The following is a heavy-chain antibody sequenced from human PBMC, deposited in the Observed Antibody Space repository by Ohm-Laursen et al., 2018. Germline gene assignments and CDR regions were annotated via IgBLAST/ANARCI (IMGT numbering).Heavy chain of an antibody. CDR1: GFTFSSYG. CDR2: ISYDGSNK. CDR3: ARDNPPYYYDN. D-gene: IGHD3-22*01. J-gene: IGHJ4*02. V-gene: IGHV3-30*03. Sequence: SLRLSCTASGFTFSSYGMHWVRQAAGKGLEWVAVISYDGSNKYYADSVKGRFTISRDNSKNTLYLQMNSLRAEDTAVYYCARDNPPYYYDNWGQGTLVTVSS.